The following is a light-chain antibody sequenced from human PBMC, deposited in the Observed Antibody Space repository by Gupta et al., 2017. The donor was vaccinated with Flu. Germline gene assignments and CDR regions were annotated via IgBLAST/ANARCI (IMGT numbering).Light chain of an antibody. CDR1: QSVLYNSNNNDY. Sequence: DIVMTQSPDSLAVSLGERAALKCKSSQSVLYNSNNNDYLAWYQQKPGQSPRLVVYWASTRESGVPDRFSGTGYGTDFTLTISNVQAEDAATYYCQQYYSLPWTFGQGTKVEI. V-gene: IGKV4-1*01. CDR2: WAS. CDR3: QQYYSLPWT. J-gene: IGKJ1*01.